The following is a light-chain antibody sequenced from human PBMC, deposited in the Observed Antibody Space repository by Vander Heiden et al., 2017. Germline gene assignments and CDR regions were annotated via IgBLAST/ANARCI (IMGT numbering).Light chain of an antibody. CDR1: RNDGGTYNL. CDR2: DDT. Sequence: HSALTQPPSVAAAPPRAIAISCSGDRNDGGTYNLSSCHQQHPGTAPHIIFYDDTKRPSVISRRSSCSRSDTTASTTTSVLQAGDAADYFCCSTVTNTIVVFAGGTKVTVL. CDR3: CSTVTNTIVV. J-gene: IGLJ2*01. V-gene: IGLV2-23*01.